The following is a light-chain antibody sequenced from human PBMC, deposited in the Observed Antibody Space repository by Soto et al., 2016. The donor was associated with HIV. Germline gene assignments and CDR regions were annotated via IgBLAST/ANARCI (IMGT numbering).Light chain of an antibody. CDR3: RQSYNTPRS. Sequence: DIQMTQSPSSVSASVGDRVTITCRASQDISSWLAWYQQKPGKAPKLLIYVASTLQSGVSSKFSGSGSGTDFTLIISSLQPEDFGTYYCRQSYNTPRSFGQGTMVETK. CDR2: VAS. J-gene: IGKJ1*01. CDR1: QDISSW. V-gene: IGKV1-12*01.